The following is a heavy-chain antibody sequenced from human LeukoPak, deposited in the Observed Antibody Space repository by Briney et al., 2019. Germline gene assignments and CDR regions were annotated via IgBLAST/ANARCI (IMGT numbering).Heavy chain of an antibody. CDR1: GFTFSSYA. V-gene: IGHV3-23*01. D-gene: IGHD6-6*01. CDR2: ISGSGGST. CDR3: ARVSSSSLFDY. J-gene: IGHJ4*02. Sequence: GGSLRLSCVGSGFTFSSYAMSWVRQAPGKGLEWVSAISGSGGSTYHADSVKGRFTISRDNSKNTLYLQMNSLRAEDTAVYYCARVSSSSLFDYWGQGTLVTVSS.